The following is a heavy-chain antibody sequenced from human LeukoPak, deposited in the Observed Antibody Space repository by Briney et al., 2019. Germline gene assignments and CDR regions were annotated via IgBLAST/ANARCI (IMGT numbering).Heavy chain of an antibody. CDR3: ARDLSDYYGSGIYRPIDAFDI. CDR2: IYHSGSP. V-gene: IGHV4-34*01. Sequence: SETLSLTCAVYGGSLSGYYWSWIRQPPGKGLECIGEIYHSGSPDHNTPLKSRVTISIDTPKTQFSLKLSPVTAADTAVYYCARDLSDYYGSGIYRPIDAFDIWGQGTMVTVSS. D-gene: IGHD3-10*01. J-gene: IGHJ3*02. CDR1: GGSLSGYY.